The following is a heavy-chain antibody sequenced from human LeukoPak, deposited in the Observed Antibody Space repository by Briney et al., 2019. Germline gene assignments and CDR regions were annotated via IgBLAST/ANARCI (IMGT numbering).Heavy chain of an antibody. Sequence: PGGSLRLSYAASGFTVSSNYMSWVRQAPGKGLEWVSVIYSGGSTYYADSVKGRFTVSRDNSKNTLYLQMNSLRAEDTAVYYCARGPSGYSCGHLDYWGQGTLVTVSS. CDR3: ARGPSGYSCGHLDY. CDR1: GFTVSSNY. CDR2: IYSGGST. J-gene: IGHJ4*02. V-gene: IGHV3-53*01. D-gene: IGHD5-18*01.